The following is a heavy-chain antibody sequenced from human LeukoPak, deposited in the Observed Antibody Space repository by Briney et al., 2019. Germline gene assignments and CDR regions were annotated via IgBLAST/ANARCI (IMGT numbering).Heavy chain of an antibody. D-gene: IGHD3-10*01. CDR2: INRDGSST. Sequence: PGGSLRLSCAASGFTFSSYRMHWVRQAPGKGLVWVSRINRDGSSTTYADSVKGRFTISRDNAKNTLYLQMNSLRADDAAVYYCATETAVSGGIFFDYWGQGTLVTVSS. V-gene: IGHV3-74*01. CDR1: GFTFSSYR. CDR3: ATETAVSGGIFFDY. J-gene: IGHJ4*02.